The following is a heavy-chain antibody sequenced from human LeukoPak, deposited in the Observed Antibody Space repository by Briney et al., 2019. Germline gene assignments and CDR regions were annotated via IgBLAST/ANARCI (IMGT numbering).Heavy chain of an antibody. J-gene: IGHJ4*02. Sequence: GGSLRLSCAASGFTFSNAWMSWVRQAPGKGLEWVGRIKSKTDGGTTDYAAPVKGRFTISRDDSKNTLYLQMNSLKTEDTAVYYCTTERGSYRGPLGYWGQGTLVTVSS. CDR2: IKSKTDGGTT. V-gene: IGHV3-15*01. CDR1: GFTFSNAW. CDR3: TTERGSYRGPLGY. D-gene: IGHD1-26*01.